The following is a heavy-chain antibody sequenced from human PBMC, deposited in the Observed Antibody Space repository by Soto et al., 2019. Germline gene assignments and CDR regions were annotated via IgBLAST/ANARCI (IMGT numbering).Heavy chain of an antibody. Sequence: QVQLVQSGAEVKKPGASVKVSCKASGYTFTSYGISWVRQAPGQGLEWMGWISGYNRNTNYAQKLQGRVTMTTDTSTSTAYMELRSLRSDDTAVYFCARSDQYFDWLPQSPYYFDYWGQGTLVTVSS. J-gene: IGHJ4*02. CDR1: GYTFTSYG. D-gene: IGHD3-9*01. V-gene: IGHV1-18*01. CDR3: ARSDQYFDWLPQSPYYFDY. CDR2: ISGYNRNT.